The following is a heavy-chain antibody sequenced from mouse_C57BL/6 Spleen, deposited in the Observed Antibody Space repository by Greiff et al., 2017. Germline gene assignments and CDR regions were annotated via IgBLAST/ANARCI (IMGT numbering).Heavy chain of an antibody. Sequence: EVMLVESGGGLVQPGGSLKLSCAASGFTFSDYGMAWVRQAPRKGPEWVAFISNLAYSIYYADTVTGRFTISRENAKNTLYLEMSSLRSEDTAMYYCARSYDGYYDAMDYWGQGTSVTVSS. CDR1: GFTFSDYG. J-gene: IGHJ4*01. V-gene: IGHV5-15*01. D-gene: IGHD2-3*01. CDR2: ISNLAYSI. CDR3: ARSYDGYYDAMDY.